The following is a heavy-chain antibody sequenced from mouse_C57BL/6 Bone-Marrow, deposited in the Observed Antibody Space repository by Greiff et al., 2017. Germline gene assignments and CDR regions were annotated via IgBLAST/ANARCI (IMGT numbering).Heavy chain of an antibody. CDR3: ARKTYYSNYVKGCDY. CDR2: IYPRSGNT. D-gene: IGHD2-5*01. V-gene: IGHV1-81*01. Sequence: QVQLQQSGAELARPGASVKLSCKASGYTFTSYGISWVKQRTGQGLEWIGEIYPRSGNTYYNEKFKGKATLTADKSSSTAYMELRSLTSEDSAVYFCARKTYYSNYVKGCDYWGQGTTLTVSS. J-gene: IGHJ2*01. CDR1: GYTFTSYG.